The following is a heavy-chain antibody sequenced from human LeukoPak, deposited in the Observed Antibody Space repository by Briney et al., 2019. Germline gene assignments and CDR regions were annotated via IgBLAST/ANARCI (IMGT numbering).Heavy chain of an antibody. CDR2: ISSSGSTI. J-gene: IGHJ3*02. D-gene: IGHD3-22*01. CDR1: GFAFSDYY. Sequence: GGSLRLSCAASGFAFSDYYVSWIRQAPGKGLEWVSYISSSGSTIYYADSVKGRFTISRDNAKNSLYLQMNSLRAEDTAVYYCARVLRYDNSGHDSFDIWGQGTMVIVSS. V-gene: IGHV3-11*04. CDR3: ARVLRYDNSGHDSFDI.